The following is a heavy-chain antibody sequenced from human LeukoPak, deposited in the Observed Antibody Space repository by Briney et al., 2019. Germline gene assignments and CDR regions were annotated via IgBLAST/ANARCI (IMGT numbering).Heavy chain of an antibody. CDR1: GGSINSDSYY. Sequence: SETLSLTCTVSGGSINSDSYYWGWIRQPPGKGLEWLGSIYYTGYTFYNPSLKSRVTMSVDTSKNQFSLKLTSVTAADTAVYYCARQTGGYCSGTTCYTYDYWGQGTLVTVSS. D-gene: IGHD2-2*02. CDR3: ARQTGGYCSGTTCYTYDY. V-gene: IGHV4-39*01. CDR2: IYYTGYT. J-gene: IGHJ4*02.